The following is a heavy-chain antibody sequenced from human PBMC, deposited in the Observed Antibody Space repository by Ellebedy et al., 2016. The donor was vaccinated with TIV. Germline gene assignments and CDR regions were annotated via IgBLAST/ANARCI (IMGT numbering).Heavy chain of an antibody. D-gene: IGHD3/OR15-3a*01. Sequence: GESLKISCAASGFPFDSYVMNWVRQAPGKGLEWVSIISSNGGTTYYADSVKGPFTISRDNSKNTLFLQMSSLSAEDTAVYFCARRSTDFAFDSWGQGTLVTVSS. V-gene: IGHV3-23*01. CDR3: ARRSTDFAFDS. CDR2: ISSNGGTT. J-gene: IGHJ4*02. CDR1: GFPFDSYV.